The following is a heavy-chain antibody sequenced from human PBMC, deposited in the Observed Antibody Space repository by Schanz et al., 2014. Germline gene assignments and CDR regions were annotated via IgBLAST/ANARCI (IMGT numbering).Heavy chain of an antibody. V-gene: IGHV1-46*01. Sequence: QVQLVQSGAEVKKPGSSVKVSCKASGGTFSSSTLTWVRQAPGQGLEWMGIINPSGGSTSYAQKFQGRVTMTRDTSTSTVYMEVSGLRSGDTAVYYCTKGRTFGRWGQGTLVTVSS. J-gene: IGHJ4*02. CDR3: TKGRTFGR. CDR1: GGTFSSST. CDR2: INPSGGST. D-gene: IGHD3-16*01.